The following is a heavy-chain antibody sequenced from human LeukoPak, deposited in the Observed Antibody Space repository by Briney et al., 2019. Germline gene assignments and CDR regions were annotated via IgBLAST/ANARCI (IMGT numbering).Heavy chain of an antibody. CDR1: GGSISSYY. V-gene: IGHV4-59*01. Sequence: SETLSLTCTVSGGSISSYYWSWIRQPPGKGLEWIGYNYYSGSTNYNPSLKSRVTISVDTSKNQFSLKLSSVTAADTAVYYCARVHGYSYGFRGYYFDYWGQGTLVTVSS. CDR2: NYYSGST. D-gene: IGHD5-18*01. CDR3: ARVHGYSYGFRGYYFDY. J-gene: IGHJ4*02.